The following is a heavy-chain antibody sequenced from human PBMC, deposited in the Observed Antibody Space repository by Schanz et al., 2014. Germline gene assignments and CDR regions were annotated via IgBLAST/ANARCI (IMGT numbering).Heavy chain of an antibody. CDR1: GYTFNSYA. V-gene: IGHV1-18*01. D-gene: IGHD6-13*01. J-gene: IGHJ1*01. Sequence: QVQLVQSGSELKKPGASVKASCKTSGYTFNSYALHWVRQAPGQGLEWMGWIGGSDGNTNFAQKFQGRVTMTTDTSTSTVYMELRSLTSDDSAVYYCAGATYSSSWYGGSEYFQHWGQGTLVTVSS. CDR3: AGATYSSSWYGGSEYFQH. CDR2: IGGSDGNT.